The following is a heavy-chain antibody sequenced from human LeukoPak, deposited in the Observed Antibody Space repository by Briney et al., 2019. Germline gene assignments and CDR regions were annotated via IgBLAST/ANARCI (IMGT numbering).Heavy chain of an antibody. V-gene: IGHV4-59*08. CDR3: ARALGYCSSTSCFQGEDYFDY. D-gene: IGHD2-2*01. CDR2: IHYSGST. J-gene: IGHJ4*02. CDR1: GGSISSYY. Sequence: SETLSLTCTVSGGSISSYYWSWIRQPPGKGLEWIGYIHYSGSTNYNPSLKSRVTISVDTSKNQFSLKLSSVTAADTAVYYCARALGYCSSTSCFQGEDYFDYWGQGTLVTVSS.